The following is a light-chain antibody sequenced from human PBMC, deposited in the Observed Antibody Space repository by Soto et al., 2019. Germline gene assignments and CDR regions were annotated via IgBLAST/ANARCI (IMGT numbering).Light chain of an antibody. Sequence: SYELTQPPSVSVAPGKTARIPCGGNTIGSKSVHWYQQKPGQAPVLVMYSDSGRPSGIPVRFSGSNSGNTATLTITWVEAGDEADYFCQVWDSTSDQPGVFGGGTKLTVL. V-gene: IGLV3-21*04. CDR3: QVWDSTSDQPGV. CDR1: TIGSKS. J-gene: IGLJ2*01. CDR2: SDS.